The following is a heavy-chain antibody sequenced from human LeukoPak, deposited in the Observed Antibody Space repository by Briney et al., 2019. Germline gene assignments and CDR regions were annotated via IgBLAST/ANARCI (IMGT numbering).Heavy chain of an antibody. CDR2: VYSSGST. CDR1: GGSISNYY. J-gene: IGHJ4*02. V-gene: IGHV4-4*07. CDR3: ARVTQNCSGGSCYPPAFDY. D-gene: IGHD2-15*01. Sequence: SETLSLTCTVSGGSISNYYWIWIRQPAGEGLEWIGRVYSSGSTNYNPSLKSRATMSVDTSNNQFSLKLNSVTAADTAVYYCARVTQNCSGGSCYPPAFDYWGQGTLVTVSS.